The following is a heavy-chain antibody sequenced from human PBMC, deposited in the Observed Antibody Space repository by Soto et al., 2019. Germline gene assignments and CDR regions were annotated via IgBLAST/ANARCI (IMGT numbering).Heavy chain of an antibody. V-gene: IGHV4-31*03. J-gene: IGHJ6*02. CDR2: IYYSGST. D-gene: IGHD3-10*01. CDR3: AALGSGSYYYYYCGMDV. Sequence: QVQLQESGPGLVKPSQTLSLTCTVSGGSISSGGYYWGWIRQHPGKGLEWIGYIYYSGSTYYNPSLKSRVTRTVNTSKTQFSLKLSSVTAADTAVYYCAALGSGSYYYYYCGMDVWGQGTTVTVSS. CDR1: GGSISSGGYY.